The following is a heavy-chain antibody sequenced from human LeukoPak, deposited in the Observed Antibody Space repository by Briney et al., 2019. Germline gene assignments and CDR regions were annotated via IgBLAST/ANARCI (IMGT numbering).Heavy chain of an antibody. V-gene: IGHV3-23*01. D-gene: IGHD4-17*01. CDR1: GFTLNNYA. Sequence: PGGSLRLSCAASGFTLNNYAMNWFRQAPGQGLEWVSIISGDGGTTRYADAVQGRFTISRDDSKNTLYLQMNSLRADDTAVYYCAKVTDPMVTIVSSWYFDLWGRGTLVTVSS. CDR2: ISGDGGTT. CDR3: AKVTDPMVTIVSSWYFDL. J-gene: IGHJ2*01.